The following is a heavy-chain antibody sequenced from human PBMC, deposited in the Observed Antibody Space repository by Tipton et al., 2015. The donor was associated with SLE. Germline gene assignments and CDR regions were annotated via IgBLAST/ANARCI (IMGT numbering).Heavy chain of an antibody. CDR2: IHHSGET. J-gene: IGHJ4*02. CDR3: ARGDLYGDYTY. Sequence: TLSLTCTVSGVSISSGYYWGWIRQPPGKGLEWIGNIHHSGETFYNPTLKSRVTFSVDTSKNQFSLKVTSVTAADTAVYFCARGDLYGDYTYWGQGALVTVSS. CDR1: GVSISSGYY. D-gene: IGHD4-17*01. V-gene: IGHV4-38-2*02.